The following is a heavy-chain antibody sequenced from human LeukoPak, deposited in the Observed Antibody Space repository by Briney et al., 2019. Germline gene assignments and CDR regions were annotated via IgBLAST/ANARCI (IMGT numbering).Heavy chain of an antibody. CDR2: INPNSGGT. V-gene: IGHV1-2*02. CDR3: ARGGGWFEYYFDY. D-gene: IGHD3-10*01. CDR1: GYTFTGYY. Sequence: ASVKVSCKASGYTFTGYYTYWVRQAPGQGLEWMGWINPNSGGTNYAQKFQGRVTMTRDTSISTAYMELSRLRSDDTAVYYCARGGGWFEYYFDYWGQGTLVTVSS. J-gene: IGHJ4*02.